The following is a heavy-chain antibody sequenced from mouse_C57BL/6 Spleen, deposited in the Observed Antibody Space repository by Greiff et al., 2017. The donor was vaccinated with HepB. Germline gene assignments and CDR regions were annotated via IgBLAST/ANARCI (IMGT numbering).Heavy chain of an antibody. CDR3: ARDAYWGAMDY. J-gene: IGHJ4*01. CDR1: GFTFSDFY. CDR2: SRNKANDYTT. Sequence: DVMLVESGGGLVQSGRSLRLSCATSGFTFSDFYMEWVRQAPGKGLEWIAASRNKANDYTTEYSASVKGRFIVSRDTSQSILYLQMNALRAEDTAIYYCARDAYWGAMDYWGQGTSVTVSS. D-gene: IGHD4-1*01. V-gene: IGHV7-1*01.